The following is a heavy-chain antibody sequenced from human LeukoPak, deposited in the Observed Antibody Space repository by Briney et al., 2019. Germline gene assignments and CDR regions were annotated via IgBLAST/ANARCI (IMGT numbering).Heavy chain of an antibody. CDR3: TTGRSH. J-gene: IGHJ4*02. V-gene: IGHV3-15*01. CDR2: IKTKADGGTT. Sequence: GGSLRLSCAASGFTFSDAWMHWVRQAPRKGLEWIGRIKTKADGGTTDYAAFVTGRFTISRDDSRDTLYLQMDSLRTEDTAVYYCTTGRSHWGQGTLVTVSS. D-gene: IGHD1-26*01. CDR1: GFTFSDAW.